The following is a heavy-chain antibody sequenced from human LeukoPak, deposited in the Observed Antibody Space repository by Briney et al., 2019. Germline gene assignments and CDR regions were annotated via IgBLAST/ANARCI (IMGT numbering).Heavy chain of an antibody. CDR1: GFTFSSYG. CDR3: AKDHQVEDYDILTGPEYFQH. CDR2: ISYDGSNK. V-gene: IGHV3-30*18. Sequence: GGSLRLSCAASGFTFSSYGMHWVRQAPGKGLEWVAVISYDGSNKYYADSVKGRFTISRDNSKNTLYLQMNSLRAEDTAVYYCAKDHQVEDYDILTGPEYFQHWGQGTLVTVSS. D-gene: IGHD3-9*01. J-gene: IGHJ1*01.